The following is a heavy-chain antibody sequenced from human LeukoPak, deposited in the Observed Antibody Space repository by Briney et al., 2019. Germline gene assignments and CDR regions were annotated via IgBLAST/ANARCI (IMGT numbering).Heavy chain of an antibody. CDR3: ARVGWGSGWGFDY. CDR1: GGSISSYY. J-gene: IGHJ4*02. CDR2: IYSSGST. V-gene: IGHV4-59*01. D-gene: IGHD6-19*01. Sequence: SETLSLTCTVSGGSISSYYWSWIRQPPGKGPEWIGYIYSSGSTNYNPSLTSRVTISLDTSKRQFSLKLSSVTAADTALYYCARVGWGSGWGFDYWGQGTLVTVSS.